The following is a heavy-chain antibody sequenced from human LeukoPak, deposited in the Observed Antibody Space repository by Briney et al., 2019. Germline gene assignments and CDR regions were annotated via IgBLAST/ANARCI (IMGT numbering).Heavy chain of an antibody. V-gene: IGHV3-33*01. D-gene: IGHD4-23*01. Sequence: GRSLRLSCAASGFTFSSYGMHWVRQAPGKGLEWVAVIWYDGSNKYYADSVKGRFTISRDNSKNTLYLQMNSLRAEDTAVYYCASDRRDYGGNPLYYFDYWGQGTLVTVSS. CDR2: IWYDGSNK. CDR3: ASDRRDYGGNPLYYFDY. J-gene: IGHJ4*02. CDR1: GFTFSSYG.